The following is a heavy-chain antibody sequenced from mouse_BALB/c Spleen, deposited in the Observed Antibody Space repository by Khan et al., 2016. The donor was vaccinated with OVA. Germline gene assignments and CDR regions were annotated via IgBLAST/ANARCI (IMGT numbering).Heavy chain of an antibody. CDR3: AREGDGGGLAY. CDR1: GFTFTDYY. D-gene: IGHD1-1*02. CDR2: LSNRGTTP. V-gene: IGHV5-12*02. J-gene: IGHJ3*01. Sequence: EVELVESGGGFMQPGGSLKLSCATSGFTFTDYYMYWVRQTPERRLEWVAYLSNRGTTPYYPDTVRGRFTISRDNAKNTLYLQMSRLKSEDTAICYCAREGDGGGLAYWGQGTLVTVSA.